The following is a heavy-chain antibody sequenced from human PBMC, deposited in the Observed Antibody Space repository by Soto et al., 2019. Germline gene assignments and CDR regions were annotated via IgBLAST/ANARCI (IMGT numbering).Heavy chain of an antibody. Sequence: ESGGGLVQPGGSLRLSCAASGFALSGYWMTWVRQAPGKGLEWVANINPDGTLKYYVDSVKGRFTISRDNADNSLFLQMISLRVEDTAVYYCARWESGDWYLGIWGQGTLVTVSS. CDR2: INPDGTLK. J-gene: IGHJ4*02. D-gene: IGHD2-21*02. V-gene: IGHV3-7*03. CDR3: ARWESGDWYLGI. CDR1: GFALSGYW.